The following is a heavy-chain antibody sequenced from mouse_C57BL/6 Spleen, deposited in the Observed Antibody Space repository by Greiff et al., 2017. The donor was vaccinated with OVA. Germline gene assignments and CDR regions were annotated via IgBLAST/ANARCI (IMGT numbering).Heavy chain of an antibody. CDR1: GFTFSSYA. D-gene: IGHD2-4*01. Sequence: EVMLVESGEGLVKPGGSLKLSCAASGFTFSSYAMSWVRQTPEKRLEWVAYISSGGDYIYYADTVKGRFTISRDNARNTLYLQMSSLKSEDTAMYYGTREGIYYDYGNYFDYWGQGTTLTVSS. V-gene: IGHV5-9-1*02. J-gene: IGHJ2*01. CDR3: TREGIYYDYGNYFDY. CDR2: ISSGGDYI.